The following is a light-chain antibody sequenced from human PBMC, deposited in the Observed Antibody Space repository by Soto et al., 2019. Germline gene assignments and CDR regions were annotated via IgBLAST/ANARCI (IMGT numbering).Light chain of an antibody. CDR2: GVS. Sequence: DIVMTQTPLSLSVTPGQPASISCKSSQTLLHSNGKTYLYWYLQKPGQPPQLLIHGVSNRFSGGPERFTGSGSEKDFTLKIRRVEAEDVEVYYCMQSLNREITFGGGTKVETK. V-gene: IGKV2D-29*01. CDR3: MQSLNREIT. CDR1: QTLLHSNGKTY. J-gene: IGKJ4*01.